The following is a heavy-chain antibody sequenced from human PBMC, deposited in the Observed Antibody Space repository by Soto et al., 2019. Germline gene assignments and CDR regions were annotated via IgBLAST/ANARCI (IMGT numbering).Heavy chain of an antibody. Sequence: EVPLVESGGGLVQPGGSLRLSCAASGFTCINYCMHWVRQAPGKALVWVSHCNDVGGGTSYADSVKGRFTISRDNLNKTLYHAMDALRDEDTAVYYCVRGRVGYRTKTATVDFWGQGTMVDVSS. D-gene: IGHD2-8*02. V-gene: IGHV3-74*01. CDR1: GFTCINYC. J-gene: IGHJ3*01. CDR3: VRGRVGYRTKTATVDF. CDR2: CNDVGGGT.